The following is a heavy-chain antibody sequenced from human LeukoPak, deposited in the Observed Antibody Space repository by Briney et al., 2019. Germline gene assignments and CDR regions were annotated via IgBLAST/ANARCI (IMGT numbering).Heavy chain of an antibody. V-gene: IGHV1-69*05. J-gene: IGHJ5*02. CDR2: IIPIFGTA. Sequence: ASVKVSCKASGGTFSSYAISWVRQAPGQGLEWMGGIIPIFGTANYAQKFQGRVTITTDESTSTAYMELSSLRSEDTAVYYCARDSGGRIVGAYNNWNWFDPWGQGTLVTVSS. D-gene: IGHD1-26*01. CDR1: GGTFSSYA. CDR3: ARDSGGRIVGAYNNWNWFDP.